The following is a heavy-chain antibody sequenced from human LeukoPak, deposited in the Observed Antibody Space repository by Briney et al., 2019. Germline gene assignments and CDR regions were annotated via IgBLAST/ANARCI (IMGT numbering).Heavy chain of an antibody. CDR3: ARARRGYYDSSGYYWVAHAFDI. Sequence: ASVKVSCKASGYTFTSYAMHWVRQAPGQRLEWMGWINAGNGNTKYSQKFQGRVTITRDTSASTAYMELSSLRSEDTAVYYCARARRGYYDSSGYYWVAHAFDIWGQGTMVTVSS. CDR1: GYTFTSYA. J-gene: IGHJ3*02. V-gene: IGHV1-3*01. D-gene: IGHD3-22*01. CDR2: INAGNGNT.